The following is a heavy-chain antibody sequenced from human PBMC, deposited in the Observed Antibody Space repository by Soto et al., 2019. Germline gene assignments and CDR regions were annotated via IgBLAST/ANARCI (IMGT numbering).Heavy chain of an antibody. CDR3: ARNKVATTLYYYYGMDV. D-gene: IGHD5-12*01. CDR2: IYYSGST. CDR1: GGSISSGGYY. Sequence: QVQLQESGPGLVKPSQTLSLTCTVSGGSISSGGYYWSWIRQHPGKGLEWIGYIYYSGSTYYNLSLKSRVTISVDTSKNQFSLKLSSVTAADTAVYYCARNKVATTLYYYYGMDVWGQGPTVTVSS. V-gene: IGHV4-31*03. J-gene: IGHJ6*02.